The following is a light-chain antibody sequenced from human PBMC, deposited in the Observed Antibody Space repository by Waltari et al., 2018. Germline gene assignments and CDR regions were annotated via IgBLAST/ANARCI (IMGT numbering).Light chain of an antibody. Sequence: DIQMTQSPSSLSASVWDRVIITCRASQAISIYLKWFQQKPGKAPNLLIYAASTLQRGIPSRFSGSGSGTHFTLTISSLQPEDFATYYCQHSYTTPLTFGGGTKVEI. CDR2: AAS. J-gene: IGKJ4*01. CDR1: QAISIY. CDR3: QHSYTTPLT. V-gene: IGKV1-39*01.